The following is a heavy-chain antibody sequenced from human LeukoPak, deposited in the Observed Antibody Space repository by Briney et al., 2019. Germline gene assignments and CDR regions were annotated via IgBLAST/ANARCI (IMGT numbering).Heavy chain of an antibody. V-gene: IGHV4-59*01. CDR1: GGSISSYY. Sequence: SETLSLTCTVSGGSISSYYWSWIRQPPGKGLEWIGYIYYSGSTNYNPSLKSRVTISVDTSKNQFSLKLSSVTAADTAVYYCARLRMVRGVITHFDYWGQGTLVTVSS. J-gene: IGHJ4*02. CDR2: IYYSGST. CDR3: ARLRMVRGVITHFDY. D-gene: IGHD3-10*01.